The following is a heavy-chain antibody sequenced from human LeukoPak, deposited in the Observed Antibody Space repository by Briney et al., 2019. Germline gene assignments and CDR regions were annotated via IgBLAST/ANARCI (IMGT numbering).Heavy chain of an antibody. D-gene: IGHD3-3*01. J-gene: IGHJ4*02. CDR2: ISSNGGST. CDR1: GFTFSSYA. V-gene: IGHV3-64*01. Sequence: GGSLRLSCAASGFTFSSYAMHWVRRAPGKGLEYVSAISSNGGSTYYANSVKGRFTISRDNSKNTLYLQMGSLRAEDMAVYYCARGGYYDFWSGYYRHSWGQGPLVTVSS. CDR3: ARGGYYDFWSGYYRHS.